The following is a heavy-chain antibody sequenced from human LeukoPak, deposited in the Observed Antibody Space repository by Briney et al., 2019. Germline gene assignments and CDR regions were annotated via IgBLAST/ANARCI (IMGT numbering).Heavy chain of an antibody. J-gene: IGHJ4*02. CDR2: IRYDGSNK. CDR1: GFTFSSYG. CDR3: AKDSKRGYSGYELDY. D-gene: IGHD5-12*01. Sequence: GGSLRLSCAASGFTFSSYGMHWVRQAPGKGLEWVAFIRYDGSNKYYADSVKGRFTISRDNSKNTLYLQMNSLRAGDTAVYYCAKDSKRGYSGYELDYWGQGTLVTVSS. V-gene: IGHV3-30*02.